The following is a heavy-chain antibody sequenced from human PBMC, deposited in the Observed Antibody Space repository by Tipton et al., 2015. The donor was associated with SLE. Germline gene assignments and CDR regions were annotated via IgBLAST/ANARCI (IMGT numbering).Heavy chain of an antibody. V-gene: IGHV4-39*07. Sequence: LRLSCTVSGGSISSSSYYWGWIRQPPGKGLEWIGSTYYSGSTYYNPSPKSRVTISVDTSKNQFSLKLSSVTAADPAVYYCAREADSGSYRPIDYWGQGTLVTVSS. CDR1: GGSISSSSYY. J-gene: IGHJ4*02. CDR3: AREADSGSYRPIDY. CDR2: TYYSGST. D-gene: IGHD1-26*01.